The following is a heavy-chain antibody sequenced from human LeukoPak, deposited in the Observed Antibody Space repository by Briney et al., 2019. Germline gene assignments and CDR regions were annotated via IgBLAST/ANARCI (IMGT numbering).Heavy chain of an antibody. V-gene: IGHV3-9*01. D-gene: IGHD5-18*01. CDR1: GFTFDDYA. Sequence: CRSLRLSCAASGFTFDDYAMHWVRQAPGKGLEWVSGINWNSDTIRYADSVKGRFTISRDNAKNSLYLQMNSLRAGDTALYYCAKLMRRIQLWSPIDYWGQGTLVTVSS. J-gene: IGHJ4*02. CDR2: INWNSDTI. CDR3: AKLMRRIQLWSPIDY.